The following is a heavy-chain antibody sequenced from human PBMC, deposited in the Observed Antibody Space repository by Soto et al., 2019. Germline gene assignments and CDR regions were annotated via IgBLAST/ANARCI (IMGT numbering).Heavy chain of an antibody. CDR3: ARGRRRFDY. J-gene: IGHJ4*02. CDR1: GFTFSSYS. V-gene: IGHV3-48*01. Sequence: EVQLVESGGGLVQPGGSLRLSCAASGFTFSSYSMNWVRQAPGKGLEWVSYISSSSSTIYYADSVKGRFTISRDNAKNSLYLQMNSLRAEDSAVYYGARGRRRFDYWGQGTLVTVSS. CDR2: ISSSSSTI.